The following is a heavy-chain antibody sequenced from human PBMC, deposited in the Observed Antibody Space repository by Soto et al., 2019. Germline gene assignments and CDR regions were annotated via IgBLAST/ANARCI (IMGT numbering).Heavy chain of an antibody. D-gene: IGHD2-2*02. CDR1: GFTFNSHA. CDR3: ARGPRSCSSTSCYTVDY. Sequence: QVQLVESGGGVVQPGRSLRLSCAVSGFTFNSHAMHWVRQAPGKGLEWVAVISYGGANKYYVDSVKGRFTISRDNSKNRLFLQRDSLRPEDTARYCCARGPRSCSSTSCYTVDYGGRGTLVTVSS. V-gene: IGHV3-30*03. J-gene: IGHJ4*02. CDR2: ISYGGANK.